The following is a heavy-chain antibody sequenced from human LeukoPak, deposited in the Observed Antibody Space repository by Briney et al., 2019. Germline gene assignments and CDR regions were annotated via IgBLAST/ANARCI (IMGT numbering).Heavy chain of an antibody. Sequence: GGSLRLSCAAAGFTVSSKYMSWVRQAPGKGLEWVSVIYSGGSTYYADSVKGRFTISRDNSKNTVYLQMNSLRAEDTAVYYCARESSGWLQLFDYWGQGTLVTVSS. V-gene: IGHV3-66*01. CDR3: ARESSGWLQLFDY. D-gene: IGHD5-24*01. CDR1: GFTVSSKY. CDR2: IYSGGST. J-gene: IGHJ4*02.